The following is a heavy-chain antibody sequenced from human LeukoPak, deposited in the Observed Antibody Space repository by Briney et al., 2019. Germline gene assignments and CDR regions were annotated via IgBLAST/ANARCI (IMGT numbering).Heavy chain of an antibody. CDR2: ISADGST. CDR1: GFTFASYA. J-gene: IGHJ5*02. V-gene: IGHV3-23*01. D-gene: IGHD2-2*01. CDR3: VACSSASCYGDRFDP. Sequence: GGSLRLSCAASGFTFASYAMTWVRQAPGNGLEWVSSISADGSTYYADSVKGRFTNSRDNSRDTFFLEMNSLRAEDTALYYCVACSSASCYGDRFDPWGQGTLVTVSS.